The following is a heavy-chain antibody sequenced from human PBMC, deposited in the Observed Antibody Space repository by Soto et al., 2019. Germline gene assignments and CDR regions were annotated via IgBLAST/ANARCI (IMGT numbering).Heavy chain of an antibody. Sequence: SDTLSLTCAVSGGSISSSNWWSWVRQPPEEGLEWIGEIYDSGSTKSTNYNPSLKSRVTISVDKSKNQFSLKLSSVTAADTAVYYCARVRQLVGYFYYYMDVWGKGTTVTVSS. V-gene: IGHV4-4*02. CDR1: GGSISSSNW. CDR3: ARVRQLVGYFYYYMDV. D-gene: IGHD6-6*01. J-gene: IGHJ6*03. CDR2: IYDSGSTKST.